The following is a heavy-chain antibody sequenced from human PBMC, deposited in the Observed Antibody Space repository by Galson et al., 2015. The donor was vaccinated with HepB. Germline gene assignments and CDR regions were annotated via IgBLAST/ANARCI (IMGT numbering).Heavy chain of an antibody. Sequence: SLRLSCAASGFTFSSYSMNWVRQAPGKGLEWVSVIYSGGGTYYADSVKGRFTISRDNSKNTLCLQMNSLRAEDSAVYYCASGLRELLLWGQGTLVTVSS. CDR3: ASGLRELLL. V-gene: IGHV3-53*01. CDR2: IYSGGGT. D-gene: IGHD1-26*01. CDR1: GFTFSSYS. J-gene: IGHJ4*02.